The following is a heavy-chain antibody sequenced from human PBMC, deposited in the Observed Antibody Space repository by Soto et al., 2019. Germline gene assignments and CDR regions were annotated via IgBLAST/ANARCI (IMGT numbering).Heavy chain of an antibody. J-gene: IGHJ4*02. CDR1: GFTLSNYW. D-gene: IGHD6-6*01. Sequence: EVQLVESGGGLVQPGGSLRLSCAGSGFTLSNYWMHWVRQAPGKGLEWVSRIDHDGPTDYADSVRGRLTISRDNAENTLYLQVNSLRPVYTAVYYCVRDRHGDYWGQGTLVTVSS. V-gene: IGHV3-74*01. CDR3: VRDRHGDY. CDR2: IDHDGPT.